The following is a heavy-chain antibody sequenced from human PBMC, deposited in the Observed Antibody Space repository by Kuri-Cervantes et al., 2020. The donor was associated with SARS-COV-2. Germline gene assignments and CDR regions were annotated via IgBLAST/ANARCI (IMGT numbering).Heavy chain of an antibody. D-gene: IGHD3-10*01. Sequence: GESLKISCAASGFTFSSYAMHWVRQAPGKGLEWVAVISYDGSNKYYADSVKGRFTISRDNSKNTLYLQMNSLRAEDTAVYYCARGRPRPSIGPYGSGRYYTWYSDLWGRGTLVTVSS. V-gene: IGHV3-30*04. CDR3: ARGRPRPSIGPYGSGRYYTWYSDL. CDR2: ISYDGSNK. J-gene: IGHJ2*01. CDR1: GFTFSSYA.